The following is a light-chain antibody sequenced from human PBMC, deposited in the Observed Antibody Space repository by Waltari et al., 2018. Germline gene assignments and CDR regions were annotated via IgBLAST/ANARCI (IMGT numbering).Light chain of an antibody. Sequence: SSELTQPPSVSVSPGQTARITCSGETLPRHPASWYQQKPGQAPVLVMYKGSERPSEIPDRFSGSSSGTTVTLTISGVQQEDEGDYYCQSADSDGTFVFGGGTTVSVL. CDR2: KGS. J-gene: IGLJ1*01. V-gene: IGLV3-25*03. CDR1: TLPRHP. CDR3: QSADSDGTFV.